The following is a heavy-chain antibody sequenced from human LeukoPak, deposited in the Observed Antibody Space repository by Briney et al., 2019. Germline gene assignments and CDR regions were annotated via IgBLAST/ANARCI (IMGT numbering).Heavy chain of an antibody. D-gene: IGHD6-19*01. CDR3: ARDRGYNAGWYNWFDP. Sequence: PARSLRFSCAASGFTFNNYVVHWVRRAPGKGLEWVASIRDDGNNEFYADSVKGRFNISRDNSKNTLYLQMFSLRDEDTAVYHCARDRGYNAGWYNWFDPWGQGTPVTVSS. J-gene: IGHJ5*02. V-gene: IGHV3-33*01. CDR2: IRDDGNNE. CDR1: GFTFNNYV.